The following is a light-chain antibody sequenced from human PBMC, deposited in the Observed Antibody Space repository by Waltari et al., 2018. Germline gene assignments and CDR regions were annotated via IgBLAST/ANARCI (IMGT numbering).Light chain of an antibody. CDR2: AES. CDR3: LQENNYPQT. J-gene: IGKJ1*01. V-gene: IGKV1-6*01. CDR1: QGIRND. Sequence: AIQMTQSPSSLSASVGDRVTITCRASQGIRNDLNWYQQKPGKAPKLLIYAESILEIGVPSRLGGSGSGTDFTLTISSLQPEDFATYYCLQENNYPQTFGQGTKVEIK.